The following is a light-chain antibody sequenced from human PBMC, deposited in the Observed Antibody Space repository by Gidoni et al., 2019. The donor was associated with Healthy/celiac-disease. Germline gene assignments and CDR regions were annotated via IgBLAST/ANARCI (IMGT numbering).Light chain of an antibody. J-gene: IGLJ1*01. V-gene: IGLV1-40*01. CDR2: GNS. CDR3: QSYDSSLSGLV. Sequence: QSVLTQPPSASGAPGQRVTISCTGSSSNTGAGYDVHWYQQLPGTAPKLLIYGNSTRPSGVPDRFSGPKSGTSASLATTGLQAEYEADYYCQSYDSSLSGLVFGTGTKVTVL. CDR1: SSNTGAGYD.